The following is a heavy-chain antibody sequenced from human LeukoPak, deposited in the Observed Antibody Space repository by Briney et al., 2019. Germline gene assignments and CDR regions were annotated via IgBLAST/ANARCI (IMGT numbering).Heavy chain of an antibody. Sequence: SQTLSLTCTVSGGSISSGDYYWSWIRQPPGKGLEWIGYIYYSGSTYYNPSLKSRVIISVDTSKNQFSLKLSSVTAADTAVYYCARDTSRDGYNYDYWGQGTLVTVSS. V-gene: IGHV4-30-4*01. CDR3: ARDTSRDGYNYDY. J-gene: IGHJ4*02. CDR1: GGSISSGDYY. D-gene: IGHD5-24*01. CDR2: IYYSGST.